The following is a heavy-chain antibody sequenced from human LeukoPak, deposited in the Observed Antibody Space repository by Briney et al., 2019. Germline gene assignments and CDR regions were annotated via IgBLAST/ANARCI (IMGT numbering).Heavy chain of an antibody. CDR3: ATDRKGIAAAGYYYGMGV. V-gene: IGHV1-24*01. Sequence: ASVKVSCKVSGYTLTELSMHWVRQAPGKGLEWMGGFDPEDGETIYAQEFQGRVTMTEDTSTDTAYMELSSLRSEDTAVYYCATDRKGIAAAGYYYGMGVWGQGTTVTVSS. D-gene: IGHD6-13*01. CDR2: FDPEDGET. CDR1: GYTLTELS. J-gene: IGHJ6*02.